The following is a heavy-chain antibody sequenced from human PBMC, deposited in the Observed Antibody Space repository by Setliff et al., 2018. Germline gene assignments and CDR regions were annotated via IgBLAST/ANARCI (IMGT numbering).Heavy chain of an antibody. V-gene: IGHV3-23*01. D-gene: IGHD6-13*01. J-gene: IGHJ4*02. CDR3: AKDDLGFEAAGTNVVFNY. Sequence: GGSLRLSCAASGFTFSAYAMSWVRQSPGKGLEWVSAISPIGDSTYYLDSVKGRFTIFRDNSKNTLYLQMNSLRAEDTAMYYCAKDDLGFEAAGTNVVFNYWGQGTLVTVSS. CDR2: ISPIGDST. CDR1: GFTFSAYA.